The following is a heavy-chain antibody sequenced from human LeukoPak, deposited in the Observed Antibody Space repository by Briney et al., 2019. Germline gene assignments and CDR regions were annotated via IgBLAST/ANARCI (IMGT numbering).Heavy chain of an antibody. CDR3: ARGRGLTYYYNSRDKNWFDP. CDR2: INHSGST. CDR1: GGSFSDYF. D-gene: IGHD3-22*01. Sequence: SETLSLTCAVYGGSFSDYFWTWIRQPPGKGLEWIGEINHSGSTNYDPSLKSRVTISVDTSKNQFSLKLTSVTAADTAVYYCARGRGLTYYYNSRDKNWFDPWGQGTLVTVSS. J-gene: IGHJ5*02. V-gene: IGHV4-34*01.